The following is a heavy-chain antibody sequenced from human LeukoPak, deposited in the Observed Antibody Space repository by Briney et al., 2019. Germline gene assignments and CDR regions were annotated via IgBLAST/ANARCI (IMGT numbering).Heavy chain of an antibody. J-gene: IGHJ4*02. CDR3: ARHMKYSSGGHHFDY. CDR2: IYPDDSDT. D-gene: IGHD6-19*01. V-gene: IGHV5-51*01. CDR1: GYSFSSQW. Sequence: KPGESLKISCKASGYSFSSQWIGWVRQMPGKGLEWMGIIYPDDSDTRYSPSFQGQVTISADKSINTAYLQWTSLKASDTAMYYCARHMKYSSGGHHFDYWGQGTQVTVSS.